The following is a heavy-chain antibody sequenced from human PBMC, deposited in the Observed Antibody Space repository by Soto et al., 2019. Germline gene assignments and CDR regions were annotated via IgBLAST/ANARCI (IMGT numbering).Heavy chain of an antibody. V-gene: IGHV3-30*03. Sequence: QVQLVQSGGGVVQPGRSLRLSCAASGFNFNTYFMHWVRQAPGKGLEWVAMIFSNGRDKEYADSVKGRFTISRDNSNNTMYLQMDSWRPEDTAVYYCARDDDHGSNRDLGYWGQGSMVTVSS. CDR2: IFSNGRDK. CDR3: ARDDDHGSNRDLGY. CDR1: GFNFNTYF. D-gene: IGHD1-1*01. J-gene: IGHJ4*02.